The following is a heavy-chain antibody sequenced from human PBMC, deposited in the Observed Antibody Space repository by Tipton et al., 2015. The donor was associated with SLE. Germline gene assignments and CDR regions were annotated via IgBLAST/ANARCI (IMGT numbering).Heavy chain of an antibody. CDR3: ARLTPWGYDY. V-gene: IGHV4-4*02. J-gene: IGHJ4*02. Sequence: TLSLTCSVAGLSMTTRPWWTWVRQPPGKGLEWVGEVHHTGATSYNPSLKSRVTISVDTSKNQFSLSLISVTAADTAVYYCARLTPWGYDYWGPGMLVTVSS. CDR1: GLSMTTRPW. D-gene: IGHD7-27*01. CDR2: VHHTGAT.